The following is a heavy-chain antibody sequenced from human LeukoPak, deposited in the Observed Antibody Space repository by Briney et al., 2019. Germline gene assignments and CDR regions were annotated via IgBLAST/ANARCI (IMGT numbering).Heavy chain of an antibody. V-gene: IGHV3-30*04. J-gene: IGHJ4*02. D-gene: IGHD3-10*01. Sequence: GGSLRLSCAASGFTFSNYAMHWVRQAPGKGLEWVAVISYDGSKKDYADSVKGRFTISRDNSKNTLYLQMNSLRAEDTAVYYCARAYDSGTYSTFDYWGQGALVTVTS. CDR1: GFTFSNYA. CDR2: ISYDGSKK. CDR3: ARAYDSGTYSTFDY.